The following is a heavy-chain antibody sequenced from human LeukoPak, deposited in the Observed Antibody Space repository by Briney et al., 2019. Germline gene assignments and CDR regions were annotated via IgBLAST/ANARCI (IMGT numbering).Heavy chain of an antibody. CDR1: GFSVGTSY. CDR3: ARDPLGYCSGGTCYSAGWYFDY. CDR2: IYDNGTT. J-gene: IGHJ4*02. D-gene: IGHD2-15*01. V-gene: IGHV3-66*01. Sequence: GGSLGLSCAASGFSVGTSYMSWVRQAPGKGLEWVSVIYDNGTTYYAESVRGRFTISSDKSKNTLYLQMNSLRAEDTAVYYCARDPLGYCSGGTCYSAGWYFDYWGQGTLVTVSS.